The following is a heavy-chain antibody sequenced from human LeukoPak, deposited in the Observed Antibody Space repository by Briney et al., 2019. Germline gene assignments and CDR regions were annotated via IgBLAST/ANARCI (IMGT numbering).Heavy chain of an antibody. CDR2: ISYDGSNK. D-gene: IGHD2-15*01. CDR1: GFTFSSYA. CDR3: ARDAWDIVVVVAATGHYYYMDV. J-gene: IGHJ6*03. Sequence: GGSLRLSCAASGFTFSSYAMHWVRQAPGKGLEWVAVISYDGSNKYYADSVKGRFTISRDNSKNTLYLQMNSLRAEDTAVYYCARDAWDIVVVVAATGHYYYMDVWGKGTTVTVSS. V-gene: IGHV3-30*04.